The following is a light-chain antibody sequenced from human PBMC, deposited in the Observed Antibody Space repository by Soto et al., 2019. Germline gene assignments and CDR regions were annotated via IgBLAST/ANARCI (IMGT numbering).Light chain of an antibody. Sequence: AIQLTQSPSSLSASVGDRVTITCRASQGISSALAWYQQKPGKAPKLLIYDASSLESGVPSRFSGSGSGTDFSLTISSLQPEDFASYYCQQFDSYPLFGGGTKVEIK. CDR3: QQFDSYPL. CDR1: QGISSA. V-gene: IGKV1-13*02. CDR2: DAS. J-gene: IGKJ4*01.